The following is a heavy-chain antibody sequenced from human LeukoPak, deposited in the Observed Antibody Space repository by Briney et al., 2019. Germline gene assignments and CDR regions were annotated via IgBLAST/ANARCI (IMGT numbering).Heavy chain of an antibody. Sequence: PGGSLRLSCVASGFTFSSYWMHWVRQDPRKGLVWVSRISGGGRNINYADSVRGRFTISRDNAKNTLYLQMNTLRVEDTAVYYCTRDLMDYDVSTGLHHYYMDVWGQGTTVTVSS. CDR2: ISGGGRNI. CDR3: TRDLMDYDVSTGLHHYYMDV. CDR1: GFTFSSYW. J-gene: IGHJ6*02. V-gene: IGHV3-74*01. D-gene: IGHD3-9*01.